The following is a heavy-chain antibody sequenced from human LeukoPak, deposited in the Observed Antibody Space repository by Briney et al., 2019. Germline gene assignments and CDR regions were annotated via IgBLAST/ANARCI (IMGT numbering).Heavy chain of an antibody. CDR2: IKGDGSST. CDR1: GFTFSTYW. V-gene: IGHV3-74*01. D-gene: IGHD4-17*01. Sequence: GGSLRLSCAASGFTFSTYWMHWVRQAPGKGLVWVARIKGDGSSTIYADSVKGRFTISRGNSKNTLYLQTSGLRAEDTAVYYCARASTTVPNLLDHWGRGTLVTVSS. CDR3: ARASTTVPNLLDH. J-gene: IGHJ4*02.